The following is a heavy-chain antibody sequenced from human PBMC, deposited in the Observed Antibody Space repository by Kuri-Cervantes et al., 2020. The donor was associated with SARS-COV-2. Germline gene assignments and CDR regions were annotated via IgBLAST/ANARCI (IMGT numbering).Heavy chain of an antibody. Sequence: LSLTCAASGFTFDDYAMHWVRQAPGKGLEWVSGISWNSGSIGYADSVKGRFTISRDNAKNSLYLQMNSLRAEDTAVYYCAKEPAAIGYYYMDVWGKGTTVTVSS. CDR2: ISWNSGSI. CDR3: AKEPAAIGYYYMDV. CDR1: GFTFDDYA. V-gene: IGHV3-9*01. D-gene: IGHD2-2*02. J-gene: IGHJ6*03.